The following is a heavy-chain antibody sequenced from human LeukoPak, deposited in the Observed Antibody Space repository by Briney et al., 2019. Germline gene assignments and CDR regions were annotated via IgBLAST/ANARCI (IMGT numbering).Heavy chain of an antibody. CDR2: INHSGIT. V-gene: IGHV4-34*01. D-gene: IGHD3-10*01. CDR3: ARRGVAVST. CDR1: GGSFNRYS. Sequence: SETLSLTCAVYGGSFNRYSWIWIRQPPGKGLEWIGEINHSGITNYNPSLKSRLTISVDTSKNQFSLRLTSVTAADTAVYYCARRGVAVSTWGQGTPVTVSS. J-gene: IGHJ5*02.